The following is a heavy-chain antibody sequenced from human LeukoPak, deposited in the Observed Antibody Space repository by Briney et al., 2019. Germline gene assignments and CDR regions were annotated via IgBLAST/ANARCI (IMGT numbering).Heavy chain of an antibody. J-gene: IGHJ4*02. V-gene: IGHV5-10-1*01. CDR3: ARQEITIADY. CDR1: GYSFTSYW. D-gene: IGHD3-9*01. Sequence: GESLKISCRGSGYSFTSYWISWVRQMPGKGLEWMGRIDPSDSYTNYSPSFQGHVTISADKSISTAYLQWSSLKASDTAMYYCARQEITIADYWGQGTLVTVSS. CDR2: IDPSDSYT.